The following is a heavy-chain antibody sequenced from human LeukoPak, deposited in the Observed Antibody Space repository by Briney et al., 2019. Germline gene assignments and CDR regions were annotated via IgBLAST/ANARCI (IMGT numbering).Heavy chain of an antibody. CDR3: ARRYCSSTSCFIRRASWFDP. Sequence: SETLSLTCAVYGGSFSGYYWSWIRQPPGKGLEWIGEINHSGSTNYNPSLKSRVTISVDTSKNQFSLKLSSVTAADTAVYYCARRYCSSTSCFIRRASWFDPWGQGTLVTVSS. D-gene: IGHD2-2*01. CDR1: GGSFSGYY. CDR2: INHSGST. J-gene: IGHJ5*02. V-gene: IGHV4-34*01.